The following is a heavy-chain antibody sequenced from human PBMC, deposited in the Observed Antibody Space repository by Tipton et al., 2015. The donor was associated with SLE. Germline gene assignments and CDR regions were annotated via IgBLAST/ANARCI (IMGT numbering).Heavy chain of an antibody. CDR3: ARVYGGNSDY. CDR1: GGTFRNSA. D-gene: IGHD4-23*01. CDR2: ISPNSGGT. Sequence: QLVQSGPEVKKPGSSVKVSCKASGGTFRNSALNWVRQAPGRGLEWMGRISPNSGGTNYAQKFQDRVTMTRNTSISTAYMELSSLRSDDTAVYFCARVYGGNSDYWGQGALVTVSS. V-gene: IGHV1-2*06. J-gene: IGHJ4*02.